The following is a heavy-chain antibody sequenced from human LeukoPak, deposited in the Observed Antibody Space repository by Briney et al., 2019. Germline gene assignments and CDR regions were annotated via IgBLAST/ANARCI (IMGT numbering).Heavy chain of an antibody. CDR3: ARDGRYCSGGSCYARYAFDI. J-gene: IGHJ3*02. D-gene: IGHD2-15*01. Sequence: GRSLRLSGAASGFPFSSYSMNWVRQAPGKGLEWISSISSSSSYIYYADAVKGRFTISRDNAKNSLYLQMNRLRAEDTAVYYCARDGRYCSGGSCYARYAFDIWGQGTMVTVSS. CDR2: ISSSSSYI. V-gene: IGHV3-21*01. CDR1: GFPFSSYS.